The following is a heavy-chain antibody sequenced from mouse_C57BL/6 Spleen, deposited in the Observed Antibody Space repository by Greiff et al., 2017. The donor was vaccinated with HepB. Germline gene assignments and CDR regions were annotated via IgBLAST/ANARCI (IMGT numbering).Heavy chain of an antibody. CDR1: GYTFTSYW. V-gene: IGHV1-69*01. CDR3: ARSGGYGSSYQYFDY. Sequence: QVQLQQPGAELVMPGASVKLSCKASGYTFTSYWMHWVKQRPGQGLEWIGEIDPSDSYTNYNQKFKGKSTLTVDKSSSTAYMQLSSLTSEDSAVYYCARSGGYGSSYQYFDYWGQGTTLTVSS. J-gene: IGHJ2*01. D-gene: IGHD1-1*01. CDR2: IDPSDSYT.